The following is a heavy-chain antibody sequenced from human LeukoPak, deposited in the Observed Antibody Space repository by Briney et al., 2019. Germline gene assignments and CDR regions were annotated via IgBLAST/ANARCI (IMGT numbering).Heavy chain of an antibody. V-gene: IGHV3-30*02. CDR2: IRYDGSNK. J-gene: IGHJ4*02. D-gene: IGHD3-10*01. CDR1: GFTFSTYA. Sequence: TGGSLRLSCAASGFTFSTYAMNWVRQAPGKGLEWVAFIRYDGSNKYYADSVKGRFTISRDNSKNTLYLQMNSLRAEDTAVYYCAKDLDYYGSGSHTPDYWGQGTLVTVSS. CDR3: AKDLDYYGSGSHTPDY.